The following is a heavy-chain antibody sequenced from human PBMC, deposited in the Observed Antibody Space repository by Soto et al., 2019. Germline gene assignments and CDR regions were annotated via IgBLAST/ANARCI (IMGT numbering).Heavy chain of an antibody. J-gene: IGHJ4*02. Sequence: ASVKVSCKASGNSFTTYYMHWVRQAPGQGLEWMGIINPSGGRTTYGQKFQGRVTMTRDTSTSTFHMELSSLTSEDTAVYYCAGLYHYDSSGYYDYWGQGTQVTVSS. V-gene: IGHV1-46*01. CDR3: AGLYHYDSSGYYDY. CDR2: INPSGGRT. D-gene: IGHD3-22*01. CDR1: GNSFTTYY.